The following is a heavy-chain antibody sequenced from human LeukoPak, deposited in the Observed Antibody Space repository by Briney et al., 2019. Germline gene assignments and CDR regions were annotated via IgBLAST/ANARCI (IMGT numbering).Heavy chain of an antibody. V-gene: IGHV3-30*04. J-gene: IGHJ4*02. CDR2: ISYDGSNK. Sequence: PGRSLRLSCAASGFTFSSYAMHWVRQAPGKGLEWVAVISYDGSNKYYADSVKGRFTISRDNAQNSLYLQMNSLRAEDTAVYYCARGPSHSSCYYYYFDYWGQGTLVTVSS. CDR3: ARGPSHSSCYYYYFDY. CDR1: GFTFSSYA. D-gene: IGHD3-22*01.